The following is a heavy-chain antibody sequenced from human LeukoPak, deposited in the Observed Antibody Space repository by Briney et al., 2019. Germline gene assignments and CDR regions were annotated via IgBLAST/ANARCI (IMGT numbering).Heavy chain of an antibody. CDR2: ISTSGNDK. CDR3: ARGALWVLDY. Sequence: GGSLRLSCAASGFIFSNYEINWVRQAPGEGLGWVSYISTSGNDKYYADSVKGRFTISRDNAKNSLYLQLNSLRADDTAVYYCARGALWVLDYWGQGTLVTVSS. J-gene: IGHJ4*02. D-gene: IGHD3-16*01. V-gene: IGHV3-48*03. CDR1: GFIFSNYE.